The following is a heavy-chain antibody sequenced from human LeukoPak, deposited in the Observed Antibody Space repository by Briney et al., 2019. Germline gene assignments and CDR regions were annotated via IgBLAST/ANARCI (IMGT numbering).Heavy chain of an antibody. Sequence: GRSLRLSCAASRFSFSSYAMHWVRQAPGKGLEWVAVISYDGSNKYYADSVKGRFTISRDNSKNTLYLQMNSPRAEDTAVYYCAKDQRAIAARPGGFDYWGQGSLVTVSS. CDR1: RFSFSSYA. J-gene: IGHJ4*02. D-gene: IGHD6-6*01. CDR3: AKDQRAIAARPGGFDY. CDR2: ISYDGSNK. V-gene: IGHV3-30-3*01.